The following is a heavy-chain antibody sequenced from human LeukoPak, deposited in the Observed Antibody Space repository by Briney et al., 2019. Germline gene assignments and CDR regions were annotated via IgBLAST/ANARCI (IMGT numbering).Heavy chain of an antibody. CDR1: GGTFSSYA. CDR2: IIPIFGTA. D-gene: IGHD3-10*01. J-gene: IGHJ4*02. Sequence: GASVKVSCKASGGTFSSYAISWVRQAPGQGLEWMGGIIPIFGTANYAQKFQGRVTITADESTSTAYMELSSLRSEDTAVYYCARAYYYGSGRGDYFDYWGQGTLVTVSS. V-gene: IGHV1-69*13. CDR3: ARAYYYGSGRGDYFDY.